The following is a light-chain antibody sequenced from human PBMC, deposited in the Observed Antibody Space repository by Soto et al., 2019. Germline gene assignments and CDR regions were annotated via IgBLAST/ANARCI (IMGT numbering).Light chain of an antibody. Sequence: QSVLTQPASVSGSPGQSITISCTGTSSDVGGYKYVSWYQQHPGKAPKLMIYDVSLRPSGVSNRFSGSKSGNTASLTISGLQAEDEANYYCTSYASTGTYVFGTGTKLTVL. V-gene: IGLV2-14*03. CDR2: DVS. CDR3: TSYASTGTYV. CDR1: SSDVGGYKY. J-gene: IGLJ1*01.